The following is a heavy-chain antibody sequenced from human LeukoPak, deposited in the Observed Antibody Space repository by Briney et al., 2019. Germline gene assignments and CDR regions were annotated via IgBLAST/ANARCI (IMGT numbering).Heavy chain of an antibody. CDR1: GFTFSSYG. CDR2: ISYDGSNK. V-gene: IGHV3-30*18. CDR3: AKASGSSSKQTQYYFDY. J-gene: IGHJ4*02. D-gene: IGHD6-13*01. Sequence: PGGSLRLSCAASGFTFSSYGMHWVRQAPGKGLEWVAVISYDGSNKYYADSVKGRFTISRDNSKNTLYLQMNCLRAEDTAVYYCAKASGSSSKQTQYYFDYWGQGTLVTVSS.